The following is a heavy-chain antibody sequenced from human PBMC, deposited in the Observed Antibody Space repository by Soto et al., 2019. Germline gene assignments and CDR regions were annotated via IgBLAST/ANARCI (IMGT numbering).Heavy chain of an antibody. CDR2: INHSGST. CDR1: GGSFSGYY. D-gene: IGHD5-18*01. J-gene: IGHJ6*02. CDR3: ARERYSYGYGGDYYYGMDV. Sequence: SETLSLTCAVYGGSFSGYYWSWIRQPPGKGLEWIGEINHSGSTNYNPSLKSRFTISRDNAKNSLYLQMNSLRAEDTAVYYCARERYSYGYGGDYYYGMDVWGQGTTVTVPS. V-gene: IGHV4-34*10.